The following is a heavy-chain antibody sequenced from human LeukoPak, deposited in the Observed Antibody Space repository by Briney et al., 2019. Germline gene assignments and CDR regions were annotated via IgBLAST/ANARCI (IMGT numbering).Heavy chain of an antibody. CDR3: ARQGHGYSYGLPLDY. Sequence: GESLKISCKGSGYSFTSYWIGWVRQMPGKGLEWMGIIYPGDSDTRYSPSFQGQVTISADKSISTAYLQWSGLKASDTAMYYCARQGHGYSYGLPLDYWGQGTLVTVSS. CDR2: IYPGDSDT. CDR1: GYSFTSYW. J-gene: IGHJ4*02. D-gene: IGHD5-18*01. V-gene: IGHV5-51*01.